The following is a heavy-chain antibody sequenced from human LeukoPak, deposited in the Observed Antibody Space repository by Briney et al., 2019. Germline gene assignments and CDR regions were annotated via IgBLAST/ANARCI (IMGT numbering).Heavy chain of an antibody. CDR2: IYYSGST. CDR1: GGSISSGGYY. D-gene: IGHD1-26*01. CDR3: AVGATDPFDI. V-gene: IGHV4-31*03. J-gene: IGHJ3*02. Sequence: NTSETLSLTCTVSGGSISSGGYYWSWIRQHPGKGLEWIGYIYYSGSTYYNPSLKSRVTISVDTSKNQFSLKLSSVTAADTAVYYCAVGATDPFDIWGQGTMVTVSS.